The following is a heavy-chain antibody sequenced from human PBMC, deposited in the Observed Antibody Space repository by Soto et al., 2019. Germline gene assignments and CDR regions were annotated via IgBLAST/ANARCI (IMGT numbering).Heavy chain of an antibody. J-gene: IGHJ4*02. CDR1: GFTFSYYA. V-gene: IGHV3-23*01. Sequence: DVQLLESGGGLVLPGGSLRLSCTASGFTFSYYAMTWVRQAPGKGLEWVSSIGGSGERTYHADSVQGRFTISRDNSKNTLYLQKKSLRDEDTAVYYCAKIRYSYGGTAMWGQGTLVTVSS. CDR2: IGGSGERT. CDR3: AKIRYSYGGTAM. D-gene: IGHD5-18*01.